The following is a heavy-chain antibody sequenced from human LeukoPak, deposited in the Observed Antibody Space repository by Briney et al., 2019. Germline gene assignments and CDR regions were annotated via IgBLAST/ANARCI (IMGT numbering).Heavy chain of an antibody. D-gene: IGHD6-19*01. CDR1: GFTFSSYD. CDR3: ARVAGWHWFDP. V-gene: IGHV3-23*01. CDR2: IRPSGDNT. J-gene: IGHJ5*02. Sequence: GGSLRLSCAASGFTFSSYDMTWVRQAPGRGLEWVSSIRPSGDNTYYGDSVKGRFTVSRDNSKNTVYLEMNNMRVDDTAVYHCARVAGWHWFDPWGQGTLVTVSS.